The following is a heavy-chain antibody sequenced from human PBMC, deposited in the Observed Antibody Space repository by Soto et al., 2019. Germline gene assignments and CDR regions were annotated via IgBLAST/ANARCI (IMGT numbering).Heavy chain of an antibody. CDR1: GFTFSSYG. V-gene: IGHV3-33*01. CDR3: ARDKTGGSYFVSRFDP. D-gene: IGHD1-26*01. Sequence: PGGSLRLSCAASGFTFSSYGMHWVRQAPGKGLEWVAVIWYDGSNKYYAESVKGRFTISRDNSKKKLYLQMNSLRAEDTALYYCARDKTGGSYFVSRFDPWGQGTLVTVSS. CDR2: IWYDGSNK. J-gene: IGHJ5*02.